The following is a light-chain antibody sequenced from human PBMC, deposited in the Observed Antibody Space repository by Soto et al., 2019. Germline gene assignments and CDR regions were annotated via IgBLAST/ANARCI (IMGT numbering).Light chain of an antibody. CDR1: QSLLHSNGFNY. CDR3: MQAVQTPWS. V-gene: IGKV2-28*01. CDR2: MAS. Sequence: EIVVTQSPLSLPVILGEPASISCRSSQSLLHSNGFNYLDWYLQRPGQSPQLLIYMASSRASGVPDRFSGSGSGTDFTVTITRVEAEDVGIYYCMQAVQTPWSFGQGTKVDIK. J-gene: IGKJ1*01.